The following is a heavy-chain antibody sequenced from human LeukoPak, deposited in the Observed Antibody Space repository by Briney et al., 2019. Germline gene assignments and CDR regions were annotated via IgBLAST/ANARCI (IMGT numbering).Heavy chain of an antibody. CDR3: AKRSAVPGPFDF. J-gene: IGHJ4*02. D-gene: IGHD6-19*01. Sequence: GGSLRLSSAASGFTFSDYAMSWVRQAPGEGLGWVSTISSSGGSTYYADSVKGRFTISRDNSKNTLYLQMNSLRAEDTAIYYCAKRSAVPGPFDFWGQGTLVTVSS. CDR2: ISSSGGST. CDR1: GFTFSDYA. V-gene: IGHV3-23*01.